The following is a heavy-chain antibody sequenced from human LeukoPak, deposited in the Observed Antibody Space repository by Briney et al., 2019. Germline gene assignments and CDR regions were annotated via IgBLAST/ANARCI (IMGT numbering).Heavy chain of an antibody. Sequence: GASVKVSCKASGYTFTSYGISWVRQAPGQGLEWMGWISAYNGNTNYAQKLQGRVTMSRDTSTSTVYMELSSLTSEDTAVYYCATWDGTVVRKGKGNDFDYWGQGTLVTVSS. V-gene: IGHV1-18*01. CDR2: ISAYNGNT. J-gene: IGHJ4*02. CDR3: ATWDGTVVRKGKGNDFDY. CDR1: GYTFTSYG. D-gene: IGHD4-23*01.